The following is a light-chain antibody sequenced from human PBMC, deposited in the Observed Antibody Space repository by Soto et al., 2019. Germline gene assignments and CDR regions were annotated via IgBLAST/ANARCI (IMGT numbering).Light chain of an antibody. J-gene: IGKJ4*01. CDR3: QQYNNWPLT. V-gene: IGKV3-15*01. CDR2: DAS. Sequence: EIVLTQSPATLSVSPGVRATLSCRASQSVSSDLAWFQQKPGQAPRFLIYDASTRATGIPARFSGSGSETDFTLTISSLQSEDFAIYYCQQYNNWPLTVGGGTKVEIK. CDR1: QSVSSD.